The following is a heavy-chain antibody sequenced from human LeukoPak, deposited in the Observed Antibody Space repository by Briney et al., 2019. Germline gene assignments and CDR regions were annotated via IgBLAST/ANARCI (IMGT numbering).Heavy chain of an antibody. CDR1: GFTFSRYG. J-gene: IGHJ3*02. Sequence: GGSLSLSFVASGFTFSRYGMHWVRQAPGKGLEWVAVILLDGSKEFYTDSVKGRFTISRDNSKNMLYLQMNSLRAEDTALYYCAKVAWYSSGWYWGGAFDIWGQGTMVTVSS. V-gene: IGHV3-33*06. CDR3: AKVAWYSSGWYWGGAFDI. D-gene: IGHD6-19*01. CDR2: ILLDGSKE.